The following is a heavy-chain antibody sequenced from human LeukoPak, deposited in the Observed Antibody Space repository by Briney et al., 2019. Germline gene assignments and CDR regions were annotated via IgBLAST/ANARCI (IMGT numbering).Heavy chain of an antibody. CDR3: ARDLDAGSTFDY. Sequence: ASGKVSCKASGGTFSSYAISWVRQAPGQGLEWMGWISAYNGNTNYAQKLQGRVTMTTDTSTSTAYMELRSLRSDDTAVYYCARDLDAGSTFDYWGQGTLVIVSS. CDR2: ISAYNGNT. J-gene: IGHJ4*02. D-gene: IGHD2-8*01. V-gene: IGHV1-18*01. CDR1: GGTFSSYA.